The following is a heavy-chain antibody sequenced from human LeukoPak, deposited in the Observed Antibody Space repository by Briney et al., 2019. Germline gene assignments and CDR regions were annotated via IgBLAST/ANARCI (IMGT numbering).Heavy chain of an antibody. V-gene: IGHV4-39*02. CDR1: GGSISSSSYY. D-gene: IGHD3-22*01. J-gene: IGHJ3*02. Sequence: SETLSLTCTVSGGSISSSSYYWGWIRQPPGKGLEWIGTIYYSGSTYYNPSLKSRVTISVDTSKNQFSLKLSSVTAADTAVYYCAREYYDSNKAPALDIWGQGTMVTVSS. CDR3: AREYYDSNKAPALDI. CDR2: IYYSGST.